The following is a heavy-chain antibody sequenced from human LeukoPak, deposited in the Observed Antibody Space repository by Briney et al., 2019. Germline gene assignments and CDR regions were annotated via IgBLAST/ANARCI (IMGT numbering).Heavy chain of an antibody. V-gene: IGHV3-15*01. CDR3: TTDRFN. J-gene: IGHJ4*02. CDR2: IMSKSDGGTA. CDR1: GFTVSSNY. Sequence: GGSLRLSCAASGFTVSSNYMSWVRQAPGKGLEWVARIMSKSDGGTADYAAPVKGRYTISRDDSRDTLYLQMNSLKTEDTAVYYCTTDRFNWGQGTLVTVSS.